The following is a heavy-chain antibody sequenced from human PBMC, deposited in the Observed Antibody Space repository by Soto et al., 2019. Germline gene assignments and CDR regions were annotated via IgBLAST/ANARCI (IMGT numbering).Heavy chain of an antibody. CDR1: GYTFTSYY. Sequence: QVQLVQSGAEVKKPGASVKVSCKASGYTFTSYYISWVRQAPGQGLEWMGGISAYNGNTNSAQKLQGRVTMTTDTSTSAAYMELRSLRSADTSVYCCARDLPPVYSWGQGTLITVSS. J-gene: IGHJ4*02. V-gene: IGHV1-18*01. CDR3: ARDLPPVYS. CDR2: ISAYNGNT.